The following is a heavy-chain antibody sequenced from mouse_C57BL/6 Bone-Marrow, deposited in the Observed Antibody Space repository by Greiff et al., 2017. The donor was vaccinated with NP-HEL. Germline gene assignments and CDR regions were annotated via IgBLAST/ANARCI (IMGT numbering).Heavy chain of an antibody. CDR1: GYTFTSYW. V-gene: IGHV1-53*01. CDR3: ARGIYYVNYEYYFDY. CDR2: INPSNGGT. J-gene: IGHJ2*01. D-gene: IGHD2-1*01. Sequence: VQIQQPGTELVKPGASGYTFTSYWMHWVKQRPGQGLEWIGNINPSNGGTNYNEKFKSKATLTVDKSSSTAYMQLSSLTSEDSAVYYCARGIYYVNYEYYFDYWGQGTTLTVSS.